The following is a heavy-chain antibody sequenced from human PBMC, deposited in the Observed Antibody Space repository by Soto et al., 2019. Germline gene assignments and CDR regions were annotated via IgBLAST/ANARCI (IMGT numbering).Heavy chain of an antibody. CDR3: ARHWIQHQVPAAMR. V-gene: IGHV3-21*01. CDR2: ITSSGYI. CDR1: GFTFSSYS. Sequence: EVPLVESGGGLVKPGGSLRLSCVAAGFTFSSYSMHWVRQAPGKGLEWVSSITSSGYIYYADSLKGRFTISRDNAKKSLYLQMSSLRAEDTAVYYCARHWIQHQVPAAMRWCRGSMVTVSS. J-gene: IGHJ4*02. D-gene: IGHD2-2*01.